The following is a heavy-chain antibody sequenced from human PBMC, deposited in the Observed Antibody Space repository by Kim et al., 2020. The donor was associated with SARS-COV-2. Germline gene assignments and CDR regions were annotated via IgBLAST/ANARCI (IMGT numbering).Heavy chain of an antibody. CDR1: GFTFSSYA. Sequence: GGSLRLSCAASGFTFSSYAMHWVRQAPGKGLEWVAVISYDGSNKYYADSVKGRFTISRDNSKNTLYLQMNSLRAEDTAVYYCARVRGSGPGRGYFDYWGQGTLVTVSS. CDR3: ARVRGSGPGRGYFDY. J-gene: IGHJ4*02. CDR2: ISYDGSNK. D-gene: IGHD6-19*01. V-gene: IGHV3-30*04.